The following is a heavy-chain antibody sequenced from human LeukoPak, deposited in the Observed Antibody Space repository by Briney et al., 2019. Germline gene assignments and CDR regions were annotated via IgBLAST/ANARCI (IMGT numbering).Heavy chain of an antibody. Sequence: GGSLRLSCAASGFTFSSYAMSWVRQAPGKGLEWVSAISGSGGSTYYADSVKGRFTISRDNSKNTLYLQMNSLRAEDTAVYYCAKERSLGYYDFWSGFDYWGQGTLVTVSS. V-gene: IGHV3-23*01. CDR3: AKERSLGYYDFWSGFDY. J-gene: IGHJ4*02. CDR2: ISGSGGST. D-gene: IGHD3-3*01. CDR1: GFTFSSYA.